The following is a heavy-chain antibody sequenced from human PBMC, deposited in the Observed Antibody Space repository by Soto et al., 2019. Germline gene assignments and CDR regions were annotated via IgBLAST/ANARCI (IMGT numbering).Heavy chain of an antibody. CDR1: GFTFSNYA. CDR3: AKDDYGYWFDP. Sequence: LRLSCAVSGFTFSNYAMSWVRQAPGKGLEWVSSIRDIGDNTYYADSVKGRFTISRDNSKNTLYLQMNSLRAEDTAVYFCAKDDYGYWFDPWGQGTLVTVSS. CDR2: IRDIGDNT. D-gene: IGHD4-17*01. V-gene: IGHV3-23*01. J-gene: IGHJ5*02.